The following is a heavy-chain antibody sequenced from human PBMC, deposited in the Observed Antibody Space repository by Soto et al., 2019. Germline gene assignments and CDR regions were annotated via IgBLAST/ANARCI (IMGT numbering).Heavy chain of an antibody. D-gene: IGHD5-18*01. J-gene: IGHJ6*02. CDR1: GYTFTSYA. Sequence: ASVKVSCKASGYTFTSYAMNCVRQAPGQGLEWMGWINTNTGNPTYAQGFTGRFVFSLDTSVSTAYLQICSLKAEDTAVYYCARDTLGGYSYVTAMDVWGQGTTVTVSS. CDR3: ARDTLGGYSYVTAMDV. CDR2: INTNTGNP. V-gene: IGHV7-4-1*01.